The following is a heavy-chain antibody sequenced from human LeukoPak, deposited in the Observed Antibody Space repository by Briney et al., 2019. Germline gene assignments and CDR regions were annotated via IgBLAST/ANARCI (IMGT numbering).Heavy chain of an antibody. CDR3: AREGVYDYDWGSYRSSSYYFDY. Sequence: PSETLSLTCAVYGGSFSGYYWSWIRQPPGKGLEWIGEINHSGSTNYNPSLKSRVTISVDTSKNQFSLKLSSVTAADTAVYYCAREGVYDYDWGSYRSSSYYFDYWGQGTLVTVSS. CDR1: GGSFSGYY. CDR2: INHSGST. V-gene: IGHV4-34*01. J-gene: IGHJ4*02. D-gene: IGHD3-16*02.